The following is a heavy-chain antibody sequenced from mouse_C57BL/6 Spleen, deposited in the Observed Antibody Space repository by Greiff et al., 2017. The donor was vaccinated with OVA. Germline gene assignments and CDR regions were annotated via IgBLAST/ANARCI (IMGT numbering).Heavy chain of an antibody. D-gene: IGHD2-1*01. J-gene: IGHJ3*01. V-gene: IGHV6-3*01. CDR3: TNYYGNYWFAY. CDR2: IRLKSDNYAT. CDR1: GFTFSNYW. Sequence: EVKLMESGGGLVQPGGSMKLSCVASGFTFSNYWMNWVSQSPEKGLEWVAQIRLKSDNYATPYAESVKGRFTISRDDSKSSVYLQMNNLRAEDTGIYYCTNYYGNYWFAYWGQGTLVTVSA.